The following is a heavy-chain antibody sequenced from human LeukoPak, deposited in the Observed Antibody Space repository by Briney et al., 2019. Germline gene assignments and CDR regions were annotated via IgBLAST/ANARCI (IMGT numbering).Heavy chain of an antibody. Sequence: ASVKVSCKASGGTFSSYAISWVRQAPGQGLEWMGGIIPIFGTANYAQKFQGRVTITAGESTSTAYMELSSLRSEDTAVYYCARSRIQREPYNWFDPWGQGTLVTVSS. CDR3: ARSRIQREPYNWFDP. D-gene: IGHD1-1*01. CDR1: GGTFSSYA. J-gene: IGHJ5*02. CDR2: IIPIFGTA. V-gene: IGHV1-69*13.